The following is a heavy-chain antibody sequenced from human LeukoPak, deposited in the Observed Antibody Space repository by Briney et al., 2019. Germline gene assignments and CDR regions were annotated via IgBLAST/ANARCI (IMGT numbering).Heavy chain of an antibody. J-gene: IGHJ4*02. CDR1: GFTFSSYS. Sequence: AGGSLRLSCAASGFTFSSYSMNWVRQAPGEGLGWVSSISSSSSYIYYPDSVKGRFTISRDNAKNSLYLQMNSLRAEDTAVYYCASVGYCSSTSCYGDLDYWGQGTLVTVSS. V-gene: IGHV3-21*01. CDR3: ASVGYCSSTSCYGDLDY. CDR2: ISSSSSYI. D-gene: IGHD2-2*01.